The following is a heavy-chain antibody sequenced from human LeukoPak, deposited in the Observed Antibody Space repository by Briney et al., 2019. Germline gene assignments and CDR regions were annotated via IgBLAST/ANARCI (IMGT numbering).Heavy chain of an antibody. V-gene: IGHV4-39*01. CDR3: ARLFSRGWPYYYGLGA. D-gene: IGHD6-19*01. Sequence: SETLSLTCTVSGGSIDSSGSYWGWLRQPPGKGLEWIGCVYYGGYAYYNPSLKSRVTISADLSKNQFSLSLISVTAADTALYYCARLFSRGWPYYYGLGAWGQGTTVTVSS. CDR2: VYYGGYA. CDR1: GGSIDSSGSY. J-gene: IGHJ6*02.